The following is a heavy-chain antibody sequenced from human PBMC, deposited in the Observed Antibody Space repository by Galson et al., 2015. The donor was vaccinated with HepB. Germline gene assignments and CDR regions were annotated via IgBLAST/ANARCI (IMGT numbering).Heavy chain of an antibody. J-gene: IGHJ1*01. D-gene: IGHD3-10*01. V-gene: IGHV4-59*08. CDR3: ARHGFGSEDNV. CDR1: GASVTGYY. CDR2: IYYDGNT. Sequence: ETLSLTCTVSGASVTGYYWSWIRQPPGKGLQWIGYIYYDGNTNYNPSLKSRVTMSVDTTKNQFSLNLRSVTATDTAVYYCARHGFGSEDNVWGQGTLVAVSS.